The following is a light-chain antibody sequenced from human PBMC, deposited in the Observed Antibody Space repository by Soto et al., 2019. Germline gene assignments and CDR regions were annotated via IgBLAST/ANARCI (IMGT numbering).Light chain of an antibody. CDR3: AAWDVTLNGLYV. CDR2: NNN. V-gene: IGLV1-44*01. CDR1: SSNIGSSS. J-gene: IGLJ1*01. Sequence: QSVVTQPPSASGTSGQRVTISCSGSSSNIGSSSVNWYQQLPGTAPKLLIYNNNQWPSGVPDRFSGSKSGTSASLAISGLQSEDEADYYCAAWDVTLNGLYVFGTGTKVTVL.